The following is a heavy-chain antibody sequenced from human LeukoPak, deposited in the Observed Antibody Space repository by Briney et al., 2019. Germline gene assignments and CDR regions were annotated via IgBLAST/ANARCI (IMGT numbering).Heavy chain of an antibody. J-gene: IGHJ4*02. Sequence: GGSLRLSCAASGFTFNSYTMNWVRQAPGKGLEWVSYIWSSTGTTSYADSVKGRFTISTDNAKNSVYLQMASLRAEDTAVYFCARDEKYAFDHWGQGTLVTVSS. CDR1: GFTFNSYT. CDR2: IWSSTGTT. V-gene: IGHV3-48*01. CDR3: ARDEKYAFDH.